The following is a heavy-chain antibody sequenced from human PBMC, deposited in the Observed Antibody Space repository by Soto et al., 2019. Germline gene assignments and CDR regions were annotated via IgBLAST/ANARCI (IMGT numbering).Heavy chain of an antibody. D-gene: IGHD2-2*01. CDR3: ARGCGSASCPYYFDY. CDR2: IKSKNDGETT. J-gene: IGHJ4*02. V-gene: IGHV3-15*07. Sequence: GGSLRLSCAASGFTFNNAWMSWFRQAPGKGLEWVGRIKSKNDGETTDYAAPVKGRFTMSRDDSKNTLYLQMNSLKTEDTAMYYCARGCGSASCPYYFDYWGQGTLVTVS. CDR1: GFTFNNAW.